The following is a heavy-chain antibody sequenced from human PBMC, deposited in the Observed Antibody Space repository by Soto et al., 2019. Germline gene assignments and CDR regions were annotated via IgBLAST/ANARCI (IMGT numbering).Heavy chain of an antibody. CDR1: GFTVSNNY. Sequence: ELQLVASGGGLVQPGGSLRLSCAASGFTVSNNYLRWVRQAPGKGLVWVSLIYSGGSTYYADSVKGRFTISRDNSKNTLYLQMNSLRAEDTAVYFCARDGTYNWVGGQGILVTVSS. J-gene: IGHJ4*02. CDR3: ARDGTYNWV. V-gene: IGHV3-66*01. D-gene: IGHD1-1*01. CDR2: IYSGGST.